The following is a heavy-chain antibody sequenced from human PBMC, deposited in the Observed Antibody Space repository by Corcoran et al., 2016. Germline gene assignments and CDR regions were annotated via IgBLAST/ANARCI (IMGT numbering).Heavy chain of an antibody. V-gene: IGHV4-59*01. J-gene: IGHJ4*02. CDR1: GGSISSYY. D-gene: IGHD3-22*01. CDR3: ARAHHHYYDSSGYSSSFDY. Sequence: QVQLQESGPGLVKPSETLSLTCTVSGGSISSYYWSWIRQPPGKGLEWIGYIHYSGSTNYNPSLKSRVTISVDTSKNQFSLKLSSVTAADTAVYYCARAHHHYYDSSGYSSSFDYWGQGTLVTVSS. CDR2: IHYSGST.